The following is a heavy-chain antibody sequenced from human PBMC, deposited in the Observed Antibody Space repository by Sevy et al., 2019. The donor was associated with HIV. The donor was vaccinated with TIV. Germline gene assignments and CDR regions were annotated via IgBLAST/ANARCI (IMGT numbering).Heavy chain of an antibody. CDR1: GFAFSDYG. CDR2: IWYDGNNQ. Sequence: GGSLRLSCVASGFAFSDYGMHWVRQAPGKGLEWVAVIWYDGNNQHYADSVRGRFTISRDNSKNTLCLQLSSLRAEDTAVYYFARDPRIFGDYLLTYFDYWGQGVLVTVSS. CDR3: ARDPRIFGDYLLTYFDY. D-gene: IGHD4-17*01. J-gene: IGHJ4*02. V-gene: IGHV3-33*01.